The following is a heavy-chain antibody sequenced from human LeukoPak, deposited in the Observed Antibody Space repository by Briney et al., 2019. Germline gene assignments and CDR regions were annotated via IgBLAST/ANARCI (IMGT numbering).Heavy chain of an antibody. Sequence: SETLSLTCAVYGGSSSGYYWSWIRQPPGKGLEWIGEINHSGSTNYNPSLKSRVTISVDTSKNQFSLKLSSVTAADTAVYYCARGAPYYDFWSGYLNWFDPWGQGTLVTVSS. J-gene: IGHJ5*02. V-gene: IGHV4-34*01. CDR1: GGSSSGYY. D-gene: IGHD3-3*01. CDR3: ARGAPYYDFWSGYLNWFDP. CDR2: INHSGST.